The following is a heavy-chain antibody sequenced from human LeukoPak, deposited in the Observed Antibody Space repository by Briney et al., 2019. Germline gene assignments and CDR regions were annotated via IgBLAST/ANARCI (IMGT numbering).Heavy chain of an antibody. Sequence: GGSLRLSCAASGFTFRDSAMHWVRQASGKGLEWVGRIRSKAYSYATAYAASVKGRFTFSRDDSQNTAYLQMNSLKTEDTAMYYCTRLWDPAVAATAGYWGQGTLVTVSS. V-gene: IGHV3-73*01. CDR3: TRLWDPAVAATAGY. J-gene: IGHJ4*02. CDR1: GFTFRDSA. CDR2: IRSKAYSYAT. D-gene: IGHD6-19*01.